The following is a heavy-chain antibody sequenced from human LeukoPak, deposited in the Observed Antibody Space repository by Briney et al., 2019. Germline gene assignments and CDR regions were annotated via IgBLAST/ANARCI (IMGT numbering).Heavy chain of an antibody. V-gene: IGHV3-48*03. CDR3: ARRTVYCSSTSCSN. Sequence: GGSLRLSCAASGFTFSSYEMNWVRQAPGKGLEWVSYISSSGSTIYYADSVKGRFTISRDNAKNSLYLQMNSLRAEDTAVYYCARRTVYCSSTSCSNWGQGTLVTVSS. J-gene: IGHJ4*02. CDR2: ISSSGSTI. CDR1: GFTFSSYE. D-gene: IGHD2-2*01.